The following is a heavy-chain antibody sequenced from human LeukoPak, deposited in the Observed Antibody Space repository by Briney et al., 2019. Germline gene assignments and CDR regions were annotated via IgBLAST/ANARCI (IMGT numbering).Heavy chain of an antibody. Sequence: GRSLRLSCAASGFTFSSYAMHWVRQAPGKGLEWVAVISYDGSNKYYADSVKGRFTISRDNSKNTLYLQMNSLRAEDTAVYYCARDANWGALLGALDYWGQGTLVTVSS. D-gene: IGHD7-27*01. CDR3: ARDANWGALLGALDY. CDR1: GFTFSSYA. CDR2: ISYDGSNK. J-gene: IGHJ4*02. V-gene: IGHV3-30-3*01.